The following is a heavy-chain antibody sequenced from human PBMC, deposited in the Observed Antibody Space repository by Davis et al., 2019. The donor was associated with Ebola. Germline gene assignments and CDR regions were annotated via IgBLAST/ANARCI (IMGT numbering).Heavy chain of an antibody. Sequence: GESLKISCKVSGYTFTTSWIVWVRQMPGKGLESMGIIFPGYSVTRYSPSFQGQVTTSADKSITTAYLQWSSLKASDTAMYYCARGTDGYNPGGYFDSWGQGTLVTVSS. J-gene: IGHJ4*02. D-gene: IGHD5-24*01. V-gene: IGHV5-51*01. CDR2: IFPGYSVT. CDR1: GYTFTTSW. CDR3: ARGTDGYNPGGYFDS.